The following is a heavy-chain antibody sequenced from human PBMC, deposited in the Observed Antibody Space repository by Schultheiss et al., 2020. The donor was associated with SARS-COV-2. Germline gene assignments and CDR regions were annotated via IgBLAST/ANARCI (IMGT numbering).Heavy chain of an antibody. CDR1: GGSFSGYY. J-gene: IGHJ4*02. Sequence: SETLSLTCAVYGGSFSGYYWSWIRQPPGKGLEWIGEINHSGSTNYNPSLKSRVTISVDTSKNQFSLKLSSVTAADTAVYYYAREGGFGEFHYWGQGTLVTVSS. V-gene: IGHV4-34*01. D-gene: IGHD3-10*01. CDR3: AREGGFGEFHY. CDR2: INHSGST.